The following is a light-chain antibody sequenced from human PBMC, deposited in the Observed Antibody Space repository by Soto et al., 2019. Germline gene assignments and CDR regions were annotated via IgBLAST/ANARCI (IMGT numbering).Light chain of an antibody. CDR3: QQFGSSPPT. Sequence: DRVMTQSPATLSVSPGDRATLSCRASQTISSNLAWYQQKPGQAPRLLIHSASTRATGIPARFSGSGSGTEFTLTISSLQSEDFAVYYCQQFGSSPPTFGPGTKVDIK. J-gene: IGKJ3*01. V-gene: IGKV3-15*01. CDR2: SAS. CDR1: QTISSN.